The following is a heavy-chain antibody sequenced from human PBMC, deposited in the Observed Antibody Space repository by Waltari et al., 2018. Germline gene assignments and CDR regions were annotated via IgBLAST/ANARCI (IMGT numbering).Heavy chain of an antibody. CDR1: GYMFTTYD. D-gene: IGHD3-10*01. CDR2: MNPNTGDT. V-gene: IGHV1-8*03. CDR3: ARGNYFGSGRRLDA. Sequence: QVQLVQSGAVVKKPRASVKVSCKASGYMFTTYDINWVRQASGQGLEWMGWMNPNTGDTGYAQNFQGRVTITRNTSISSAYVEVSSLRSEDTAVYYCARGNYFGSGRRLDAWGQGTLVTVSS. J-gene: IGHJ5*02.